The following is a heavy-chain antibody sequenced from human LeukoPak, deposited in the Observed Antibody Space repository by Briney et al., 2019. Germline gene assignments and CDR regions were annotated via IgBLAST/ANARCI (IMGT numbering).Heavy chain of an antibody. J-gene: IGHJ6*03. Sequence: PGGSLRLSCTASGFTFSDYGMHWVRQAPGKRLEWVAVIWYDGTNQYYADSAEGRFTISRDNSKNTLYLQMNSLRAEDTAVYYCAREKAVAGPRGDYYYYMDVWGKGTTVTVSS. CDR2: IWYDGTNQ. D-gene: IGHD6-19*01. CDR3: AREKAVAGPRGDYYYYMDV. CDR1: GFTFSDYG. V-gene: IGHV3-33*01.